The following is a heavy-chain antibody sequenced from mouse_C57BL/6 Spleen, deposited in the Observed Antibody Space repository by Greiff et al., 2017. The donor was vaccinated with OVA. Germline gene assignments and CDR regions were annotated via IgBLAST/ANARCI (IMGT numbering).Heavy chain of an antibody. CDR3: ARRANRYGNIRFDY. Sequence: QVQLQQPGAELVMPGASVKLSCKASGYTFTSYWMHWVKQRPGQGLEWIGEIDPSDSYTNYNQKFKGKSTLTVDKSSSTAYMQLSSLTSEDSAVYYCARRANRYGNIRFDYWGQGTTLTVSS. CDR1: GYTFTSYW. V-gene: IGHV1-69*01. D-gene: IGHD2-1*01. J-gene: IGHJ2*01. CDR2: IDPSDSYT.